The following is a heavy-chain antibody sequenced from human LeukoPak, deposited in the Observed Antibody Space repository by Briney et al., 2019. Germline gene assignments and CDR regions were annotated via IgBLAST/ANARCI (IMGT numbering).Heavy chain of an antibody. CDR2: IYSGGST. CDR3: ARDSYCSGGSCYGKVYYMDV. J-gene: IGHJ6*03. D-gene: IGHD2-15*01. V-gene: IGHV3-53*01. Sequence: GGSLRLSCAACGFTVSSNYMSWVREAPGEGVEGGSVIYSGGSTYYADSGKGRFNISRDNSKNKLYLQMNSLRADDTAVYYCARDSYCSGGSCYGKVYYMDVWGKGTTVTVSS. CDR1: GFTVSSNY.